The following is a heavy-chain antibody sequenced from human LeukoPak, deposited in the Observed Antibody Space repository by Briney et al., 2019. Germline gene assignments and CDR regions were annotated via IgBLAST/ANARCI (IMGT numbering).Heavy chain of an antibody. Sequence: GGSLRLSCTASGFPFGEYYMTWIRQAPGKGLAWVSYITTSSSYTNYADSVTGRFTISRDDAKNSLSLQMNSLRAEDTAVYFCARGHGGNVDYWGRGTLVTVSS. D-gene: IGHD4-23*01. J-gene: IGHJ4*02. CDR3: ARGHGGNVDY. V-gene: IGHV3-11*05. CDR2: ITTSSSYT. CDR1: GFPFGEYY.